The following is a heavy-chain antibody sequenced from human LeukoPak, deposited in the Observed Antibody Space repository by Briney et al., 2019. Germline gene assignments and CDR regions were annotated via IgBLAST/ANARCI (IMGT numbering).Heavy chain of an antibody. V-gene: IGHV3-74*01. D-gene: IGHD3-3*01. CDR3: ARDGPGHITIFGVVNY. CDR1: GFTFSSYW. CDR2: TNSDGSST. J-gene: IGHJ4*02. Sequence: GGSLRLSCAASGFTFSSYWMHWVRQAPGKGLVWVSGTNSDGSSTSYADSVKGRFTISRDNAKNTLYLQMNSLRAEDTAVYYCARDGPGHITIFGVVNYWGQGTLVTVSS.